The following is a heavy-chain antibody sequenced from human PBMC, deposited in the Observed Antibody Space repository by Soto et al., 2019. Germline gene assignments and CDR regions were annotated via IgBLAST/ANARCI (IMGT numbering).Heavy chain of an antibody. CDR2: IWFDGSNK. Sequence: GGSLRLSCAASGFTFSSYGMHWVRQAPGKGLEWVAVIWFDGSNKYYADSVKGRFTISRDNSKNTLYLQMNSLRAEDTAVYYCARDGSQLPFDYWGQGTLVTVSS. J-gene: IGHJ4*02. D-gene: IGHD1-1*01. CDR1: GFTFSSYG. CDR3: ARDGSQLPFDY. V-gene: IGHV3-33*01.